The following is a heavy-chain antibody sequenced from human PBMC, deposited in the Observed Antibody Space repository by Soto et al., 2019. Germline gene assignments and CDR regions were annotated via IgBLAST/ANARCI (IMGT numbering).Heavy chain of an antibody. J-gene: IGHJ5*02. CDR1: GGTFSSYA. CDR3: ARVRDSSSPRGGGVYNWFDP. Sequence: QVQLVQSGAEVKKPGSSVKVSCKASGGTFSSYAISWVRQAPGQGLEWMGGIIPIFGTANYAQKFQGSVTITGDESTSTAYMELSSLRSEDTAVYYCARVRDSSSPRGGGVYNWFDPWGQGTLVTVSS. CDR2: IIPIFGTA. V-gene: IGHV1-69*01. D-gene: IGHD6-6*01.